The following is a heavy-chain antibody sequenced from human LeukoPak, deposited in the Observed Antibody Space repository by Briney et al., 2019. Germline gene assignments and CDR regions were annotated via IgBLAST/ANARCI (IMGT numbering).Heavy chain of an antibody. CDR1: GGSISSGGYY. CDR3: ARGRVPSFYEFDY. J-gene: IGHJ4*02. CDR2: IYYSGST. V-gene: IGHV4-31*03. Sequence: SQTLSLTCTVSGGSISSGGYYWSWIRQHPGKGLEWIGYIYYSGSTYYNPSLKSRVTISVDTSKNQFSLKLSSVTAADTAVYYCARGRVPSFYEFDYWGQGPLVTVSS. D-gene: IGHD2-2*01.